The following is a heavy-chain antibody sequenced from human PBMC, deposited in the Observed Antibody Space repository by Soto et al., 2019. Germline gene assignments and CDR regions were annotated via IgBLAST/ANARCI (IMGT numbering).Heavy chain of an antibody. J-gene: IGHJ6*03. CDR1: GGSFSGYY. CDR3: ARGTGSIEYSSSSGLGYYYYHMDV. CDR2: INHSGST. D-gene: IGHD6-6*01. Sequence: SETLSLTCAVYGGSFSGYYWSWIRQPPGKGLEWIGEINHSGSTNYNPSLKSRVTISVDTSKNQFSLKLSSVTAADTAAYYCARGTGSIEYSSSSGLGYYYYHMDVWGKGTTVTVAS. V-gene: IGHV4-34*01.